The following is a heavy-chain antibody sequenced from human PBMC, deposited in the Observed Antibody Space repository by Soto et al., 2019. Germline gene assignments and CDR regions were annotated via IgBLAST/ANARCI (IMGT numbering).Heavy chain of an antibody. V-gene: IGHV4-39*01. Sequence: SETLSLTCTVSGGSIRSSRYYWGWIRQPPGKGLEWIGSIFYSGSTYHNPSLKSRVTISVDTSKNQFSLKLSSVTAADTAVYYCARPPTASLDAFDIWGQGTMVTVSS. CDR2: IFYSGST. J-gene: IGHJ3*02. CDR3: ARPPTASLDAFDI. CDR1: GGSIRSSRYY.